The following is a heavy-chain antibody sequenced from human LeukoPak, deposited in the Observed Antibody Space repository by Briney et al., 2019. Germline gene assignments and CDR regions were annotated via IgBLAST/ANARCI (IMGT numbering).Heavy chain of an antibody. J-gene: IGHJ5*02. CDR2: INPNSGGT. CDR3: ARFGMVRGVIRFDP. CDR1: GYTFTGYY. Sequence: ASVKVSCKASGYTFTGYYMHWVGQAPGQGLEWMGRINPNSGGTNYAQKFQGRVTMTRDTSISTAYMELSRLRSDDTAVYYCARFGMVRGVIRFDPWGQGTLVTVSS. D-gene: IGHD3-10*01. V-gene: IGHV1-2*06.